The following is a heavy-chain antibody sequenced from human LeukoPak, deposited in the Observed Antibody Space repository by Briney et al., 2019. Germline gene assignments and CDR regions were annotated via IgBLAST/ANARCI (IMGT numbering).Heavy chain of an antibody. CDR1: GFTFSSYW. CDR3: ARDQVVVPAALFYYYYMDV. Sequence: PGGSLRLSCAASGFTFSSYWMSWVRQAPGKGLEWVANIKQDGSEKYYVDSVKGRFTISRDNAKNSLYLQMNSLRAEDTAVYYCARDQVVVPAALFYYYYMDVWGKGTTVTVSS. V-gene: IGHV3-7*01. D-gene: IGHD2-2*01. J-gene: IGHJ6*03. CDR2: IKQDGSEK.